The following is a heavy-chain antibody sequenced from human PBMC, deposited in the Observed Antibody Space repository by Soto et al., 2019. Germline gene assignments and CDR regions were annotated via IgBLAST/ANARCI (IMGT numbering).Heavy chain of an antibody. CDR1: GYTFTNYG. CDR2: ISGYNGNT. V-gene: IGHV1-18*01. CDR3: AREGQAPYYSYGMDV. J-gene: IGHJ6*02. Sequence: QVQVVQSGDEVKKPGASVKVSCKASGYTFTNYGFSWVRQAPGQGLEWMGWISGYNGNTKYAEKFQGRVTITPDTSTSTDHMELRSLRSDYTAVYYCAREGQAPYYSYGMDVWGQGTAVTVSS.